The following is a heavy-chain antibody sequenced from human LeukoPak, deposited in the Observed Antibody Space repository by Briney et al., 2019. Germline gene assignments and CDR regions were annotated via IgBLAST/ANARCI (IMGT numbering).Heavy chain of an antibody. V-gene: IGHV3-74*01. CDR2: INSDGSST. D-gene: IGHD2-21*02. CDR3: ARHIVLVTAIDGFDI. J-gene: IGHJ3*02. Sequence: GGSLRLSCAASGFTFSSYWMHWVRQAPGKGLVWVSRINSDGSSTSYADSVKGRSTISRDNARNSVYLQMNSVRAEDTAVYYCARHIVLVTAIDGFDIWGQGTMVTVSS. CDR1: GFTFSSYW.